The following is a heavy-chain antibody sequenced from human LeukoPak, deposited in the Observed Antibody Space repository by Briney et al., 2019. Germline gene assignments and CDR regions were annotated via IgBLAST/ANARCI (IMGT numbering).Heavy chain of an antibody. CDR2: VNPKSGAT. Sequence: ASVKVSCKASGYTFTDYYLHWLRQAPGQGLEWMGWVNPKSGATNYAQRFQGRVTMTGQTSISTGNMELSSLRSDDTAVYYCARAYEYGWFDPWGQGTLVTVSS. V-gene: IGHV1-2*02. J-gene: IGHJ5*02. D-gene: IGHD4/OR15-4a*01. CDR3: ARAYEYGWFDP. CDR1: GYTFTDYY.